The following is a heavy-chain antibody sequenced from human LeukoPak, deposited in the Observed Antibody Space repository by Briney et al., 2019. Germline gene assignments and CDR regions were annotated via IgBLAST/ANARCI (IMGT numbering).Heavy chain of an antibody. CDR1: GFTFSVYA. D-gene: IGHD3-16*01. CDR2: IIGSGGST. J-gene: IGHJ3*02. Sequence: GGSLRPSFEASGFTFSVYAMSWVRQPPGKGLKWASVIIGSGGSTYYSDSVKGRFTISRDNSKNTLYLQMNSLRAEDTAVYYCARDRPGAILWFDIWGQGTMVTVSS. V-gene: IGHV3-23*01. CDR3: ARDRPGAILWFDI.